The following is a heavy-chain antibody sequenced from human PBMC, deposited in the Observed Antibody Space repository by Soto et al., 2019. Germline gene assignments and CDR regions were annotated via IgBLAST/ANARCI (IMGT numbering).Heavy chain of an antibody. J-gene: IGHJ4*02. D-gene: IGHD3-3*01. CDR1: CGSISSYY. V-gene: IGHV4-59*08. CDR3: ARSVTILSSYYFDY. CDR2: IYYSGST. Sequence: SETLSLTCTVSCGSISSYYWSWIRQPPGKGLEWIGYIYYSGSTNYNPSLKSRVTISVDTSKNQFSLKLSSVTAADTAVYYCARSVTILSSYYFDYWGQGTLVTVSS.